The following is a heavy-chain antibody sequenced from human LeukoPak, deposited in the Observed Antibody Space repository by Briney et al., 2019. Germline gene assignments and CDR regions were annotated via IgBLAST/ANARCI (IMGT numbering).Heavy chain of an antibody. J-gene: IGHJ6*02. V-gene: IGHV4-39*01. CDR1: GGSISSYY. Sequence: SETLSLTCTVSGGSISSYYWSWIRQPPGKGLEWIGSIYYSGSTYYNPSLKSRVTISVDTSKNQFSLKLSSVTAADTAVYYCARRKYYYDSSGYPYPGMDVWGQGTTVTVSS. D-gene: IGHD3-22*01. CDR2: IYYSGST. CDR3: ARRKYYYDSSGYPYPGMDV.